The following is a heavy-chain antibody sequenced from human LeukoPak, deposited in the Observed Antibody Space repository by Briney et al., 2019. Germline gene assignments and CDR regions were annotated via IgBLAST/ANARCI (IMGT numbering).Heavy chain of an antibody. CDR2: ISYDGSNK. V-gene: IGHV3-30*18. CDR3: AKDSPWELLDAFDI. Sequence: QAGGSLRLSCAASGFTFSSYGMHWVRQAPGKGLEWVAVISYDGSNKYYADSVKGRFTISRDNSKNTLYLQMNSLRAEDTAVYYCAKDSPWELLDAFDIWGQGTMVTVSS. CDR1: GFTFSSYG. J-gene: IGHJ3*02. D-gene: IGHD1-26*01.